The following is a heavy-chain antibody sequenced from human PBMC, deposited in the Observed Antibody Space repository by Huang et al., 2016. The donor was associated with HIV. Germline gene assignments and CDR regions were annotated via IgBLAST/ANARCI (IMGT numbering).Heavy chain of an antibody. D-gene: IGHD6-19*01. CDR2: NSSSCMTI. CDR1: GFPFSDYY. CDR3: ARWHLVAGFDY. J-gene: IGHJ4*02. V-gene: IGHV3-11*04. Sequence: QVQLVESGGGLVKPGGSLRLSCAASGFPFSDYYRSWIRPAPGKGLEWVSYNSSSCMTIYYADSVKGRFTISRDNAKNSLYLQMNSLRAEDTAVYYCARWHLVAGFDYWGQGTLVTVSS.